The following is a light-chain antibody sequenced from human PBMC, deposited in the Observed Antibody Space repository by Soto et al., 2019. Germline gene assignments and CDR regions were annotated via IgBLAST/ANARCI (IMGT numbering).Light chain of an antibody. CDR2: GAS. V-gene: IGKV3-20*01. J-gene: IGKJ4*01. CDR1: QTISRNY. Sequence: ELVLTQSPGTLSLSPGAIATVSCRASQTISRNYLVWYKKKPGQAPRLLIYGASTRATGIPDRLTGSGSGTDFTLTISRLEPEDFAVYDCQQLSSYPLTFGGGTKVDIK. CDR3: QQLSSYPLT.